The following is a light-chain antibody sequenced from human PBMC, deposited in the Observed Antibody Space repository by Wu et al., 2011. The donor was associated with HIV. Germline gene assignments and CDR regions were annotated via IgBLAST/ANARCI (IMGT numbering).Light chain of an antibody. CDR3: QQYGSSLT. V-gene: IGKV3-20*01. CDR2: GAS. CDR1: QSVTNY. J-gene: IGKJ4*01. Sequence: ENVLTQSPGTLSLSPGERATLSCRASQSVTNYLAWYQQKPGQAPRLLIYGASDRATGIPDRFSGSGSGTDFTLTISRLEPEDFAVYCCQQYGSSLTFGGGTKGGDQT.